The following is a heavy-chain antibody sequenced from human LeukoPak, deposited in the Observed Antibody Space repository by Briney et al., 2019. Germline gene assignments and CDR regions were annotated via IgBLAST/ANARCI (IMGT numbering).Heavy chain of an antibody. J-gene: IGHJ4*02. V-gene: IGHV3-30*04. D-gene: IGHD2-2*01. Sequence: GRSLRLSCAASGFTFSGYAMHWVRQAPGKGLEWVAVISYDGSNKYYADSVKGRFTISRDNSKNTLYLQMNSLTVEDTAVYYCARGLGYCTTTTCYLPLDSWGQGTLVTVSS. CDR2: ISYDGSNK. CDR1: GFTFSGYA. CDR3: ARGLGYCTTTTCYLPLDS.